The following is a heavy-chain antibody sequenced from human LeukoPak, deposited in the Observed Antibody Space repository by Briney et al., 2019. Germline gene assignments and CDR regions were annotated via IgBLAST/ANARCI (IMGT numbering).Heavy chain of an antibody. Sequence: GESLKISCKGSGYSFTSYWIGWVRQMPGKGLEWMGIIYPGDSDTRYSPSFQGQVTISADKSISTAYLQWSSLKASDTAMYYCASRGSGSYYDYYFDYWGQGTLVTVSS. J-gene: IGHJ4*02. D-gene: IGHD3-10*01. V-gene: IGHV5-51*01. CDR1: GYSFTSYW. CDR3: ASRGSGSYYDYYFDY. CDR2: IYPGDSDT.